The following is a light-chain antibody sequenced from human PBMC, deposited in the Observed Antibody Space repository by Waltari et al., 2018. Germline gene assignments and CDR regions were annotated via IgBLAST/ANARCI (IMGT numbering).Light chain of an antibody. J-gene: IGKJ4*01. Sequence: DIQMTQSPSTLSASVGDRVTITCRASQSIDSWLAWYQQKPGKAPKLLIYDASSLERGVPSRFSGSGSGTEFTLTISSLQPDDFATYYCQQADRLPLTFGGGTKVEIK. CDR3: QQADRLPLT. CDR2: DAS. V-gene: IGKV1-5*01. CDR1: QSIDSW.